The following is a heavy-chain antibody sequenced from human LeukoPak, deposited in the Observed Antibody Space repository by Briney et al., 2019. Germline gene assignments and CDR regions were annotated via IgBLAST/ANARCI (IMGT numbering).Heavy chain of an antibody. V-gene: IGHV3-23*01. Sequence: GGSLRLSCAASGFTFSSYAMSWVRQAPGKGLEWVSAISGSGGSTYYADSVKGRFTISRDNSKNTLYLQMNGLRAEDTAVYYCAKGPLGVATIFHVDYWGQGTLVTVSS. CDR1: GFTFSSYA. J-gene: IGHJ4*02. D-gene: IGHD5-12*01. CDR2: ISGSGGST. CDR3: AKGPLGVATIFHVDY.